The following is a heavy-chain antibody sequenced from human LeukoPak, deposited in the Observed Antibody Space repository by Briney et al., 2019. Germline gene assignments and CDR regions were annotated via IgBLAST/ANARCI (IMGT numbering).Heavy chain of an antibody. V-gene: IGHV5-51*01. CDR3: ALFGGGFDK. J-gene: IGHJ4*02. CDR2: IFPGDYDT. Sequence: KHGESLKISCKGSGYSFTSYWIGWVRQMPGKGLEWMGNIFPGDYDTRYSPSFEGQVTISVDKSINTAYLQWSSLRASDTAMYYCALFGGGFDKWGQGTLVTVSS. CDR1: GYSFTSYW. D-gene: IGHD3-16*01.